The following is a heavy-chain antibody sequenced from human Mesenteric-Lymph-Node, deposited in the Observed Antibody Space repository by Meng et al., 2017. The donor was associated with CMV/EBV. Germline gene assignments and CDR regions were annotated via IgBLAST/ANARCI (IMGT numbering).Heavy chain of an antibody. CDR2: IYSGGIT. CDR1: GGSFSDHY. V-gene: IGHV3-53*05. D-gene: IGHD3-3*02. J-gene: IGHJ3*02. Sequence: ETLSLTCAVYGGSFSDHYWTWIRQAPGKGLEWVSVIYSGGITSYADSVKGRFTTSRDKSKNTLYLQMNSLRAEDTAVYYCARDISYGLDAFDIWGQGTMVTVSS. CDR3: ARDISYGLDAFDI.